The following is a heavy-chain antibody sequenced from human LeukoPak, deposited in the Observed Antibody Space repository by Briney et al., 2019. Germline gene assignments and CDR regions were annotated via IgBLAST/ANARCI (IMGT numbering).Heavy chain of an antibody. Sequence: PGGSLRLSCAASGFTFSNYAMTWVRQAPGKGLEWVSAISGSGGSTFYGDSVKGRFTISRDKSKNTLYLQMNRLRAEDTAIYYCAKTCGGDCYSDFDSWGQGTLVTVSS. CDR1: GFTFSNYA. CDR2: ISGSGGST. J-gene: IGHJ4*02. D-gene: IGHD2-21*02. CDR3: AKTCGGDCYSDFDS. V-gene: IGHV3-23*01.